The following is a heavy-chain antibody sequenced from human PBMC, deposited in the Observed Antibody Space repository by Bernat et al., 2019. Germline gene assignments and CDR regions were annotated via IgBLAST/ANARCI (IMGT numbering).Heavy chain of an antibody. V-gene: IGHV4-4*02. Sequence: QVQLQESGPQLVKPSGTLSLTCVVSGDSISSSAWWSWVRQPPGKGLEWIAEIYHNGNIHYNPSLRSRVTISIDKSKNQISLRLSSVTAADTAVYYCAREPVAAVGTAFDIWGQGTMVTVSS. CDR3: AREPVAAVGTAFDI. J-gene: IGHJ3*02. D-gene: IGHD6-13*01. CDR1: GDSISSSAW. CDR2: IYHNGNI.